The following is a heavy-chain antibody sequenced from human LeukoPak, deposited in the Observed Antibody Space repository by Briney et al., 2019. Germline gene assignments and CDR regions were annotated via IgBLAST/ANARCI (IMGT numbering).Heavy chain of an antibody. J-gene: IGHJ4*02. CDR3: ARAGFALAPHRGTPFDY. Sequence: SETLSLTCTVSGGSISSYYWSWIRQPPGKGLEWIGYIYYSASTNYNPSLKSRVTISVDTSKNQFSLKLTSVTAADTAVYYCARAGFALAPHRGTPFDYWGQGTLVTVSS. V-gene: IGHV4-59*12. CDR2: IYYSAST. D-gene: IGHD6-6*01. CDR1: GGSISSYY.